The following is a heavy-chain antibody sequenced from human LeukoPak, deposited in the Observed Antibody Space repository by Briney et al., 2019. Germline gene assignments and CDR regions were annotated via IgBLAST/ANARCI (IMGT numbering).Heavy chain of an antibody. CDR1: GGTFSSYA. CDR3: ARGWVETSSWEEYFDY. V-gene: IGHV1-69*01. J-gene: IGHJ4*02. Sequence: ASVKVSCKASGGTFSSYAISWVRQAPGQGLEWIGGIIPIFGTANYAQKFQGRVTITADESTSTAYMELSSLRSEDTAVYYCARGWVETSSWEEYFDYWGQGTLVTVSS. CDR2: IIPIFGTA. D-gene: IGHD6-13*01.